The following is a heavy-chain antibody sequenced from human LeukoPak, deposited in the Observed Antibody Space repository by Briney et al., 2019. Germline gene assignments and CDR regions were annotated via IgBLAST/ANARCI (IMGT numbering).Heavy chain of an antibody. V-gene: IGHV1-69*05. CDR2: IIPIFGTA. CDR3: ARSGWGNYDRFDP. Sequence: GASVKVSCKASGGTFSSYAISWVRQAPGQGLEWMGGIIPIFGTANYAQKFQGRVTITTDESTSTAYMELSSLRSEDTAAYYCARSGWGNYDRFDPWGQGTLVTVSS. CDR1: GGTFSSYA. D-gene: IGHD1-7*01. J-gene: IGHJ5*02.